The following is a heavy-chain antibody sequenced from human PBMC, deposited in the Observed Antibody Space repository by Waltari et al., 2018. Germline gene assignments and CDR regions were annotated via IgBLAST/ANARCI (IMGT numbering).Heavy chain of an antibody. CDR1: GGSISSSSYY. CDR2: IYYSGST. Sequence: QLQLQESGPGLVKPSETLSLTCTVSGGSISSSSYYWGWIRQPPGQGLEWIGRIYYSGSTYDNPSLKSRVTISVDTSKNQFSLKLSSVTAADTAVYYCARCSDYYDSSGPAGDNWGQGTLVTVSS. J-gene: IGHJ4*02. CDR3: ARCSDYYDSSGPAGDN. V-gene: IGHV4-39*01. D-gene: IGHD3-22*01.